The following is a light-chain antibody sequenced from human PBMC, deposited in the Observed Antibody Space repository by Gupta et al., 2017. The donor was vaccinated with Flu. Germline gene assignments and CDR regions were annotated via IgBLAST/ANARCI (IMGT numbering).Light chain of an antibody. Sequence: NFLLPQPHSVSESPGWTVVTSCTRSSGSIASNSVQWYQQRPGSSPKTLIFEGVRRPSGVPDGVSGAIDTASNSASLTIAGLKIEDDAYYYCQSFDSSNHVIFGGGTKLAV. CDR1: SGSIASNS. V-gene: IGLV6-57*01. J-gene: IGLJ2*01. CDR2: EGV. CDR3: QSFDSSNHVI.